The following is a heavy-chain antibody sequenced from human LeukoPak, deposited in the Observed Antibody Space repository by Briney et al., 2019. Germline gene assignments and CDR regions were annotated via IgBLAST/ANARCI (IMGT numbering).Heavy chain of an antibody. CDR1: GFTFSDYY. CDR2: ISSSSTI. V-gene: IGHV3-69-1*01. J-gene: IGHJ6*02. CDR3: ARGYCSSSSCYVDFGMDV. D-gene: IGHD2-2*01. Sequence: PGGSLRLSCAASGFTFSDYYMSWIRQAPGKGLEWVSYISSSSTIYYTDSVKGRFTISRDNARNSLYLQMNSLRDEDTAVYYCARGYCSSSSCYVDFGMDVWGQGTTVTVSS.